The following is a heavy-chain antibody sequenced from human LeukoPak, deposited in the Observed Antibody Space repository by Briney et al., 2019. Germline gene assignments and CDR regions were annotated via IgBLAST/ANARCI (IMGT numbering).Heavy chain of an antibody. D-gene: IGHD7-27*01. CDR2: IYYSGST. V-gene: IGHV4-39*01. J-gene: IGHJ2*01. CDR1: GGSISSSSYY. Sequence: SETLSLTCTVPGGSISSSSYYWGWIRQPPGKGLEWIGSIYYSGSTYYNPSLKSRVTISVDTSKNQFSLKLSSVTAADTAVYYCARLSAIRNWGSKWYFDLWGRGTLVTVSS. CDR3: ARLSAIRNWGSKWYFDL.